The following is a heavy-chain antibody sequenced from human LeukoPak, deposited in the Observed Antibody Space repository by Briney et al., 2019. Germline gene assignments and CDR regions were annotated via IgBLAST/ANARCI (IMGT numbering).Heavy chain of an antibody. CDR1: GGTFSSYA. CDR2: IIPILGIA. CDR3: ARDNDSSGPDY. Sequence: SVKVSCKASGGTFSSYAISWVRQAPGQGLEWMGRIIPILGIANYAQKFQGRVTITADKSTSTAYVELSSLRSEDTAVYYCARDNDSSGPDYWGRGTLVTVSS. V-gene: IGHV1-69*04. J-gene: IGHJ4*02. D-gene: IGHD3-22*01.